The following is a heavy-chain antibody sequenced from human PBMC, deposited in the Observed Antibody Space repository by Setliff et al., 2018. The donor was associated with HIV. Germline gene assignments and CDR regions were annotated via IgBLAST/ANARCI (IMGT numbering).Heavy chain of an antibody. Sequence: SETLSLTCAVYGESFSGYYWNWIRQPPGKGLEWIGEINHSGSTKYNPSLKSRVTISVDTSKKQFSLKLGSVTAADTAVYYCARGFSGHYSFTGYMDVWGKGTTVTVSS. CDR1: GESFSGYY. D-gene: IGHD3-22*01. CDR2: INHSGST. J-gene: IGHJ6*03. V-gene: IGHV4-34*01. CDR3: ARGFSGHYSFTGYMDV.